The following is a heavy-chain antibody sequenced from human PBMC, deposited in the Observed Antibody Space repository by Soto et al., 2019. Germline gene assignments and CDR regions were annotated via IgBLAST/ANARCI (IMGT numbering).Heavy chain of an antibody. Sequence: ASVKVSCKASGYTFTSYDINWVRLATGQGLEWMGWMNPNSGNTAHAQKFQGRVTMTRNTSISTAYMELSSLRSEDTAVYYCARHVNLPLAGTGFDSWGRGTLVTVSS. V-gene: IGHV1-8*01. D-gene: IGHD6-19*01. CDR1: GYTFTSYD. CDR2: MNPNSGNT. CDR3: ARHVNLPLAGTGFDS. J-gene: IGHJ4*02.